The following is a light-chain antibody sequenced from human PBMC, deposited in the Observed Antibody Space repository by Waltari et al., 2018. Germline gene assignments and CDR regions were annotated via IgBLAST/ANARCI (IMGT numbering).Light chain of an antibody. CDR2: KVS. CDR3: MQGTHWPYT. J-gene: IGKJ2*01. CDR1: QSLVYSDGNTY. V-gene: IGKV2-30*01. Sequence: DVVMTQSPLSLPVTLGQPASISCRSSQSLVYSDGNTYLDWFPQRPGQSPRRLIYKVSDRDSGVPDRFSGSGSGPDFTLKISRVEAEDVGVYYCMQGTHWPYTFGQGTKLEIK.